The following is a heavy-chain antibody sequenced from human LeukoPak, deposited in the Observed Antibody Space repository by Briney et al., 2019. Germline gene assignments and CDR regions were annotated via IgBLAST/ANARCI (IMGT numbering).Heavy chain of an antibody. CDR2: IKQDGSEK. Sequence: PGGSLRLSCAVSGFTFSNYWMSWVRQAPGKGLEWVANIKQDGSEKYYVDSVKGRFTISRDNAKKSVYLQMNSLRAEDTAVYYCATVRIVVVPAARALDYWGQGTPVTVSS. J-gene: IGHJ4*02. D-gene: IGHD2-2*01. CDR1: GFTFSNYW. CDR3: ATVRIVVVPAARALDY. V-gene: IGHV3-7*01.